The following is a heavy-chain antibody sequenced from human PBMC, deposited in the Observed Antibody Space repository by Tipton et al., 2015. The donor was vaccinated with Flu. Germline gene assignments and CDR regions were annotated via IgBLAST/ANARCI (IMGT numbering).Heavy chain of an antibody. J-gene: IGHJ4*02. D-gene: IGHD3-16*02. CDR2: IYTNGVT. Sequence: LRLSCTVSGASVSSGNNYWGWIRQPAGKGLEWIGRIYTNGVTGYNPSLKSRVTISLDTSKNQFSLKLSSVTATDTAVYYCARDYLLGDLSFFDNWGQGTLVTVSS. CDR3: ARDYLLGDLSFFDN. V-gene: IGHV4-61*02. CDR1: GASVSSGNNY.